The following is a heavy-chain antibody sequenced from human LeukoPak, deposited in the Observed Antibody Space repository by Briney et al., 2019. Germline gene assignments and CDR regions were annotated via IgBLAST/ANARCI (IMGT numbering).Heavy chain of an antibody. CDR2: TYYRPKWYN. CDR3: GRDIGAAIGH. V-gene: IGHV6-1*01. J-gene: IGHJ4*02. Sequence: SQTLSLTCAISGDSASSYSAGWNWIRQSPSRGLEWLGRTYYRPKWYNEYALSVRSRITISPDTSKNQVSLQLNSVTPDDTAFYYCGRDIGAAIGHWGQGTLVTVSS. D-gene: IGHD6-13*01. CDR1: GDSASSYSAG.